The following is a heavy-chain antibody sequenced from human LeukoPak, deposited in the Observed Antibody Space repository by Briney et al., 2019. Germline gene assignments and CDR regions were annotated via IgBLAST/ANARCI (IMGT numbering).Heavy chain of an antibody. J-gene: IGHJ4*02. Sequence: GGSLRLSCAASGFTFSSYAMHWVRQAPGKGLEWMAVISYDGSNKYYADSVKGRFTISRDNSKNTLYLQMNSLRAEDTAVYYCARDFSVGALIFSFGYWGQGTLVTVSS. CDR1: GFTFSSYA. CDR3: ARDFSVGALIFSFGY. D-gene: IGHD1-26*01. CDR2: ISYDGSNK. V-gene: IGHV3-30-3*01.